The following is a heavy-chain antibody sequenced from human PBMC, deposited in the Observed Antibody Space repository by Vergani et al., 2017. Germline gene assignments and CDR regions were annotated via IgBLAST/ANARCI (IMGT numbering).Heavy chain of an antibody. J-gene: IGHJ4*02. Sequence: EVQLVESGGGLVQPGGSLRLSCAASGFTVSSNYMSWVRQAPGKGLEWVSVIYSGGSTYYADSVKGRFTISRDNSKNTLYLQMNSLRAEDTAVYYCARDSQRIYYFDYWGQGTLVTVSS. CDR2: IYSGGST. V-gene: IGHV3-66*01. D-gene: IGHD1-1*01. CDR1: GFTVSSNY. CDR3: ARDSQRIYYFDY.